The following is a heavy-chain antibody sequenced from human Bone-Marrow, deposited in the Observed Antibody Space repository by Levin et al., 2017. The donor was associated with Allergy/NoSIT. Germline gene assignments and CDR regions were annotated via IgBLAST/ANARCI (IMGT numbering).Heavy chain of an antibody. D-gene: IGHD6-19*01. V-gene: IGHV5-51*01. J-gene: IGHJ3*02. CDR2: IYPADSDT. CDR3: ARLGREIEVGGVTKTNAFDM. CDR1: GFDFSTYW. Sequence: GESLKISCVGSGFDFSTYWIAWVRQTPGKGLEWVGVIYPADSDTRYSPSFQGRVTISADKSIRTASLLWSSLRASDTGIYYCARLGREIEVGGVTKTNAFDMWGHGTMVTVSS.